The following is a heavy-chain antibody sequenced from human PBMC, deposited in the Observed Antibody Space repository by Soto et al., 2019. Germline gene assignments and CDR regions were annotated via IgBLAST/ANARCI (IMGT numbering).Heavy chain of an antibody. D-gene: IGHD3-22*01. J-gene: IGHJ4*02. Sequence: SETLFLTGTLSGGAISEYYWSWIRQSPGKGLEWIGYIFYSGSTNYNPSLRSRVTISVDTSKNQFSLRLKSMTAADTAVYYCARGSPSYYYDSSGYYAYWGQGTLVTVAS. CDR3: ARGSPSYYYDSSGYYAY. V-gene: IGHV4-59*01. CDR2: IFYSGST. CDR1: GGAISEYY.